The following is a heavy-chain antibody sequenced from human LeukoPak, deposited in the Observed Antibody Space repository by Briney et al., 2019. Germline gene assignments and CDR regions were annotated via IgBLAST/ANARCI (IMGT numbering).Heavy chain of an antibody. D-gene: IGHD7-27*01. CDR2: IYFSGTT. J-gene: IGHJ3*02. Sequence: SETLSLTCTVSGGSINYHCWSWIRQPPGKGPEYIGYIYFSGTTNYNPSLESRVTISVDTSKNQFSLKLSSVTAADTAVYYCAGPQLTGDSADAFDIWGQGTMVTVSS. V-gene: IGHV4-59*11. CDR3: AGPQLTGDSADAFDI. CDR1: GGSINYHC.